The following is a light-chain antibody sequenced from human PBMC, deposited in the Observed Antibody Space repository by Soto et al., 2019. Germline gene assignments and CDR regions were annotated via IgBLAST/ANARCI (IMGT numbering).Light chain of an antibody. CDR2: GNS. Sequence: QSVLTQPPSVSGAPGQRVTISCTGSSSNIGAGYDVHWYQQLPGTAPKLLIYGNSNRPSGVPDRFSGSKSGTSASLAITGLQAGDEADYYCQSYDSSLSGHYVFGTGTRSPP. CDR3: QSYDSSLSGHYV. CDR1: SSNIGAGYD. J-gene: IGLJ1*01. V-gene: IGLV1-40*01.